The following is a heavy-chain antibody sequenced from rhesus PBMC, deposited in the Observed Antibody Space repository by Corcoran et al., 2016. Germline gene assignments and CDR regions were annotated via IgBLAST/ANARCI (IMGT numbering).Heavy chain of an antibody. CDR1: RDSITGNW. D-gene: IGHD2-33*01. CDR3: ARYGPVGSYKAFDY. J-gene: IGHJ4*01. V-gene: IGHV4-80*01. CDR2: IFGCNGAT. Sequence: QVQLQEPGPGLVKPSETVSLTCDVSRDSITGNWWSWIRPSPGTGLEWVGLIFGCNGATSYNPSLKDRVAISRDTSKNHFCLSLKSVTAADTALYFCARYGPVGSYKAFDYWGQGVLVTVSS.